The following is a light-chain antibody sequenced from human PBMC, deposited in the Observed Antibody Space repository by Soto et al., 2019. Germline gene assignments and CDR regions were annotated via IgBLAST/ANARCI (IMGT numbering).Light chain of an antibody. CDR3: QQYGSSPWT. Sequence: EIVMTQSPATLSVSPGERATFSCRASQSVSSNLVWHQQKPGQAPRLLTYAASRRATGIPDRFSGSGSGTDFTLTISRLEPEDFAVYYCQQYGSSPWTFGQGTKVDI. V-gene: IGKV3-20*01. CDR1: QSVSSN. CDR2: AAS. J-gene: IGKJ1*01.